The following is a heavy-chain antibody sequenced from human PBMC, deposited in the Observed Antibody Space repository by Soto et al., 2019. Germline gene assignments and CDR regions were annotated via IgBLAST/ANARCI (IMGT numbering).Heavy chain of an antibody. CDR1: GHNFIKFG. CDR3: AREEIGYQEGAAVYYGTDV. J-gene: IGHJ6*02. Sequence: QLVQSGGEGKSPGASMKVSCKSSGHNFIKFGITWMRQAPGHGLEWLGWISPDSGETNYAQKGQGRCTMTADTSTPTGYMELMSLRSDDTAMYYGAREEIGYQEGAAVYYGTDVWGQGPRVTVTS. V-gene: IGHV1-18*01. CDR2: ISPDSGET. D-gene: IGHD2-2*01.